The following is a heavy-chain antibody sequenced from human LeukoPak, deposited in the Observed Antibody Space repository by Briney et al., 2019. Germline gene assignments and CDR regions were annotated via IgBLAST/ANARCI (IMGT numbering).Heavy chain of an antibody. Sequence: SETLSLTCTVSGGSFSSSSYSWGWIRQPPGKGLEWIGSIYYNGSTYYNPSLKSRVTISLDTSKNQFSLKLSSVTAADTAVYYCARHLGGNYYHPFDYWGQGTLVTVSS. CDR1: GGSFSSSSYS. CDR3: ARHLGGNYYHPFDY. CDR2: IYYNGST. J-gene: IGHJ4*02. V-gene: IGHV4-39*01. D-gene: IGHD3-10*01.